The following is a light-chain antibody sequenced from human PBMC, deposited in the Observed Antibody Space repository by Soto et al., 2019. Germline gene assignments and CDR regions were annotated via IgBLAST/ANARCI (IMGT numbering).Light chain of an antibody. J-gene: IGLJ1*01. CDR2: DDS. CDR1: NIGSTG. Sequence: SYELTQPPSVSVAPGQTAEISCGGDNIGSTGVHWYQQKPGQAPVLVVYDDSDRPSEIPERFSGSNSGNTATLTISRVEAGDEDDYYCQVWHSGSDQYVFGPGTKGTVL. V-gene: IGLV3-21*02. CDR3: QVWHSGSDQYV.